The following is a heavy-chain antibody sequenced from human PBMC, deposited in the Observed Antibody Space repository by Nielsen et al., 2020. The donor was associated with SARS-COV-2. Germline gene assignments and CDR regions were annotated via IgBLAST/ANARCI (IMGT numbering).Heavy chain of an antibody. D-gene: IGHD6-13*01. CDR2: ISAYNGNT. CDR1: GYTFTSYG. J-gene: IGHJ4*02. CDR3: ARDLWGLYSSSWYKERGFDY. V-gene: IGHV1-18*01. Sequence: ALVKVSCKSSGYTFTSYGISWVRQAPGQGLEWMGWISAYNGNTNYAQKLQGRVTMTTDTSTSTAYMELRSLRSDDTAVYYCARDLWGLYSSSWYKERGFDYWGQGTLVTVSS.